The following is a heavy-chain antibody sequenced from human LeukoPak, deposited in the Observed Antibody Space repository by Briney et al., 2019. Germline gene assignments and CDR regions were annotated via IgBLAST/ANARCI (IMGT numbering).Heavy chain of an antibody. V-gene: IGHV3-23*01. Sequence: GGSLRLSCAASGFTFSSYAMNWVRQAPGKGLEWVSVVSGSGFSTYYADSVKGRFTISRDNSKNTLYLQMNSLRAEDTAVYYCAKARYFDWLDDYWGQGTLVTVSS. J-gene: IGHJ4*02. CDR3: AKARYFDWLDDY. D-gene: IGHD3-9*01. CDR2: VSGSGFST. CDR1: GFTFSSYA.